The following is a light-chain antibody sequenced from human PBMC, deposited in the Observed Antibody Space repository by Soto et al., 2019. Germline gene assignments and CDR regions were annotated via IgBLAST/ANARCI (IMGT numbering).Light chain of an antibody. CDR1: QSISRD. Sequence: DIQMTQSPSSLSASVGDRVTITCRASQSISRDLNWYQQKPGKAPKLLIYAASSLQSGVPSRFSGSGSGTDFTLTISSLQPEDFATYYCQQSYSTPLTFGGGTKVDIK. J-gene: IGKJ4*01. CDR2: AAS. CDR3: QQSYSTPLT. V-gene: IGKV1-39*01.